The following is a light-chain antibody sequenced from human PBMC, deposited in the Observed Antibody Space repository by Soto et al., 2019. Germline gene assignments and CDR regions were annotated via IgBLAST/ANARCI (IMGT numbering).Light chain of an antibody. V-gene: IGLV2-23*02. J-gene: IGLJ1*01. CDR2: EVS. Sequence: QSALTQPASVSGSPGQSITISCTGTSSDVGSYNLVSWYHQHPGKAPKLMIYEVSKRPSGVSNRFSGSKSGNTASLTISGLQAEDEADYYCCSYAGSRAYVFGTGTKLTV. CDR3: CSYAGSRAYV. CDR1: SSDVGSYNL.